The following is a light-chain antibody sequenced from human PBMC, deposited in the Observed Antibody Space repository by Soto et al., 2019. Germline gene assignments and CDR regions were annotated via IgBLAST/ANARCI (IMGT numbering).Light chain of an antibody. CDR3: QQRGNWHWLT. Sequence: EIVLKQSPGTLSLSPGERATLSCRASQSVNNYLAWYQQKPGQAPRLLIYDASNRATGIPARFSGSGSGTDFTLTISSLEPEDSAVYYCQQRGNWHWLTFGGGTRVEIK. CDR1: QSVNNY. J-gene: IGKJ4*01. V-gene: IGKV3-11*01. CDR2: DAS.